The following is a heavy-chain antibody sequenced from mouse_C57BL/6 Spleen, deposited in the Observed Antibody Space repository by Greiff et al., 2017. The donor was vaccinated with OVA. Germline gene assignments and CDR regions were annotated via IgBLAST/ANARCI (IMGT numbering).Heavy chain of an antibody. D-gene: IGHD2-4*01. CDR1: GYTFTSYW. J-gene: IGHJ2*01. CDR3: ARDDDQGY. CDR2: IDPSDSYT. Sequence: QVQLQQPGAELVMPGASVKLSCTASGYTFTSYWMHWVKQRPGQGLEWIGEIDPSDSYTNYNQKFKGKSTLTVDKSSSTAYMQLSSLTSEDSAVYYCARDDDQGYWGQGTTLTVSS. V-gene: IGHV1-69*01.